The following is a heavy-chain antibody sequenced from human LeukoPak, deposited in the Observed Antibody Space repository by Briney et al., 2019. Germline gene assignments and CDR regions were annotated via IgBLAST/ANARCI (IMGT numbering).Heavy chain of an antibody. CDR3: ARDHYYGSGSPSYGMDV. CDR2: IGTAGDT. Sequence: GGSLRLSCAASGFTFSSYDMHWVRHATGKGLEWVSAIGTAGDTYYPGSVKGRFTISRENAKNSLYLQMNSLRAGDTAVYYCARDHYYGSGSPSYGMDVWGQGTTVTVSS. D-gene: IGHD3-10*01. CDR1: GFTFSSYD. V-gene: IGHV3-13*01. J-gene: IGHJ6*02.